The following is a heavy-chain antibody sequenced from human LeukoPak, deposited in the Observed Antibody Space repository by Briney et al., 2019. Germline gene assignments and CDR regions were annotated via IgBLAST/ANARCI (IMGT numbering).Heavy chain of an antibody. CDR2: INWNGGNT. CDR3: ARGHLSSTYEYFDY. CDR1: GFTFDDYG. Sequence: PGGSLRLPCAASGFTFDDYGMSWVRQGPGKWLEWVSGINWNGGNTGYADSVKGRFTISRDNAKNSLYLQMNGLRAEDTALYYCARGHLSSTYEYFDYWGQGTLVTVSS. D-gene: IGHD6-13*01. V-gene: IGHV3-20*04. J-gene: IGHJ4*02.